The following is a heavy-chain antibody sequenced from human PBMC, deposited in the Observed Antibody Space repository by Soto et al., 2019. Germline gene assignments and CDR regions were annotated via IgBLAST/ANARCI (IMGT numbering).Heavy chain of an antibody. D-gene: IGHD3-10*01. Sequence: SETLSLTCAVYGGCFGGYYWSWIRQPPGKWLEWIWEINHSGSTNYNPSLKSRVTISVDKSKNQFSMKLSSVTAEDTAVYYCARVGGYYGSGSYPTHYYYYGMDVWGQGTTVTVSS. CDR2: INHSGST. CDR1: GGCFGGYY. CDR3: ARVGGYYGSGSYPTHYYYYGMDV. V-gene: IGHV4-34*01. J-gene: IGHJ6*02.